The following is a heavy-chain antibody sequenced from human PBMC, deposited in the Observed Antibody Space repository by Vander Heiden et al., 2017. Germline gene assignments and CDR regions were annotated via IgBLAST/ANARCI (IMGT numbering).Heavy chain of an antibody. CDR1: GFPFDGHV. J-gene: IGHJ6*02. V-gene: IGHV3-9*01. D-gene: IGHD1-1*01. CDR2: ITWNSGSI. CDR3: AKDMRGNSYYGMDV. Sequence: EVQLVESGGGLVQPGRSLRLSCSASGFPFDGHVMHGVRQAPGKGLEWVSGITWNSGSIAYADSVKGRFTISRDNAKNSLYLQMNSLRVEDTAVYYCAKDMRGNSYYGMDVWGQGTTVTVSS.